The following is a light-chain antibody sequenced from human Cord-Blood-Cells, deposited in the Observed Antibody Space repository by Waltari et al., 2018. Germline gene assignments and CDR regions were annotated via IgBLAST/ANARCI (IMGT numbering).Light chain of an antibody. J-gene: IGKJ1*01. CDR2: AAS. V-gene: IGKV1-39*01. CDR1: QSISSY. Sequence: DIQMTQSPSSLSASVGDRVTITCRASQSISSYLNWYQQNPGKAPKLLIYAASSLQSGVPSRFSGSGSGTDFTLTISSLQPEDFATYYCQQSYITRTFGQGTKVEIK. CDR3: QQSYITRT.